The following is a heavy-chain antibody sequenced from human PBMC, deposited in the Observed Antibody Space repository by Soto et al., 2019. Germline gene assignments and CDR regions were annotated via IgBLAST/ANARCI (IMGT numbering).Heavy chain of an antibody. CDR3: ARDRYYYYGMDV. V-gene: IGHV4-59*12. J-gene: IGHJ6*02. CDR2: VYYTGNT. Sequence: SETLSLTCTVSGGSISSSSWNWIRQAPGKGLEWIGCVYYTGNTNYNPSLKSRVTMSLDTSKNQFSLKLTSVTAADTDVYYCARDRYYYYGMDVWGQGTTVTVSS. CDR1: GGSISSSS.